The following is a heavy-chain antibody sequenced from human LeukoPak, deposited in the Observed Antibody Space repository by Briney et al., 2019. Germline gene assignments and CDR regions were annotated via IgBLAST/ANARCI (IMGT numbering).Heavy chain of an antibody. CDR1: GGPISSYY. D-gene: IGHD3-16*01. V-gene: IGHV4-4*07. CDR3: ARDRPYYDYVWGTSGAAFDI. J-gene: IGHJ3*02. Sequence: SETLSLTCTVSGGPISSYYWSWIRQPAGKGLEWIGRIYTSGSTNYNPSLKSRVTMSVDTSKNQFSLKLSSVTAADTAVYYCARDRPYYDYVWGTSGAAFDIWGQGTMVTVSS. CDR2: IYTSGST.